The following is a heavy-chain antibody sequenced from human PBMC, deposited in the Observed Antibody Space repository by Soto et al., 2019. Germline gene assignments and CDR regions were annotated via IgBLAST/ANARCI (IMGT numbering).Heavy chain of an antibody. CDR1: GGTFSSHT. J-gene: IGHJ2*01. CDR2: IIPALGTA. V-gene: IGHV1-69*08. Sequence: DQSVQSGAEVKKPGSSVKVSCKASGGTFSSHTFSWVRQAPGQGLEWMGRIIPALGTATYAQKFQGRVTITADESATTVYMELNSLRSEDTAVYYCARPDFGDYWYFDLWGRGTLVTVSS. D-gene: IGHD4-17*01. CDR3: ARPDFGDYWYFDL.